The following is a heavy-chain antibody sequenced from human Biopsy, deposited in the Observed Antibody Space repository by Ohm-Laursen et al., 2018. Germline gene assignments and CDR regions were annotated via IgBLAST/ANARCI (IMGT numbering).Heavy chain of an antibody. D-gene: IGHD2-15*01. CDR2: ISNSGNT. Sequence: SDTLSLTWAVYGGSFSRYYWSWIRQPPGKGLEWIGFISNSGNTNYNPSLKSRVTISVDTSKNQISLKLGSVTVADTAVFYCARRGSGGRSFDYWGQGSLVTVSS. V-gene: IGHV4-59*08. CDR3: ARRGSGGRSFDY. J-gene: IGHJ4*02. CDR1: GGSFSRYY.